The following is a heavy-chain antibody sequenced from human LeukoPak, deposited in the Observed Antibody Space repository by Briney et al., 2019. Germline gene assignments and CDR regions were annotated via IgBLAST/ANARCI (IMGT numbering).Heavy chain of an antibody. CDR1: GGSFSGYY. D-gene: IGHD1-1*01. V-gene: IGHV4-34*01. J-gene: IGHJ4*02. Sequence: PSETLSLTCAVYGGSFSGYYWSWIRQPPGKGLEWIGEINHSGSTNYNPSLKSRVTISVDTSKNQFSLKLSSVTAADTAVYYCARAIGTPFDYWGQGTLVTVSS. CDR2: INHSGST. CDR3: ARAIGTPFDY.